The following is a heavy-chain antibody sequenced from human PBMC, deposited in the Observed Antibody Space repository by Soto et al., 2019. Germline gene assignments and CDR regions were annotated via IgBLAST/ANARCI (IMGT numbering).Heavy chain of an antibody. J-gene: IGHJ4*02. V-gene: IGHV3-9*01. D-gene: IGHD6-13*01. CDR3: AKAAAAGIFDY. CDR2: ISWNSGSI. Sequence: GGSLRLSCAASGFTFNDYAMQWVRQAPGKGLEWLSGISWNSGSIAYADSVKGRFTISRDNAKNSLYLQMNSLRAEDTALYYCAKAAAAGIFDYWGQGTLVTVSS. CDR1: GFTFNDYA.